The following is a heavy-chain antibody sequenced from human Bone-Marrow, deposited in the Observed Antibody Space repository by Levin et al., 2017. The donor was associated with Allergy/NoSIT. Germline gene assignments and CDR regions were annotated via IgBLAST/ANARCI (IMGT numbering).Heavy chain of an antibody. J-gene: IGHJ5*02. CDR1: DDSISSSNW. D-gene: IGHD7-27*01. V-gene: IGHV4-4*02. CDR3: ARRNVLAPGEDWFDP. CDR2: IYHSGST. Sequence: PGGSLRLSCGVSDDSISSSNWWTWVRQPPGKGLEWIGEIYHSGSTNYNPSLTSRVTISVEKSKNQFSLKLSSVTAADTAVYYCARRNVLAPGEDWFDPWGQGTLVTVSS.